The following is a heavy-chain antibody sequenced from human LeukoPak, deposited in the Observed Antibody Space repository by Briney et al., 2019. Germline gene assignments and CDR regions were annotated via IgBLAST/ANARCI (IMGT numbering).Heavy chain of an antibody. CDR1: GGSISSYY. CDR3: ARHQTNYDFWSGYSDYYFDY. Sequence: PSETLSLTCTVSGGSISSYYWSWIRQPAGKGLEWIGRIYTSGSTNYNPSLKSRVTMSVDTSKNQFSLKLSSVTAADTAVYYCARHQTNYDFWSGYSDYYFDYWGQGTLVTVSS. D-gene: IGHD3-3*01. V-gene: IGHV4-4*07. CDR2: IYTSGST. J-gene: IGHJ4*02.